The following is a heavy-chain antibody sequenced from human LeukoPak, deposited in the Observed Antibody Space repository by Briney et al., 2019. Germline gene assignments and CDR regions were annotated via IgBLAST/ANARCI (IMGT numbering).Heavy chain of an antibody. J-gene: IGHJ5*02. V-gene: IGHV4-59*10. CDR1: GGSFSGYY. CDR3: ARAYYDSSGYKPYNWFDP. Sequence: SETLSLTCAVYGGSFSGYYWSWIRQPAGKGLEWIGRIYTSGSTNYNPSLKSRVTMSVDTSKNQFSLKLSSVTAADTAVYYCARAYYDSSGYKPYNWFDPWGQGTLVTVSS. D-gene: IGHD3-22*01. CDR2: IYTSGST.